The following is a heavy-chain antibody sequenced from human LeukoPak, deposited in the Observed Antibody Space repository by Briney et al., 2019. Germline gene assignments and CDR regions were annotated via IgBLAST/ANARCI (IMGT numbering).Heavy chain of an antibody. CDR3: VRSGGY. CDR1: GFTFSSHW. D-gene: IGHD1-26*01. V-gene: IGHV3-7*05. J-gene: IGHJ4*02. CDR2: IKEDGSEK. Sequence: PGRSLRLSCATSGFTFSSHWMNWVRQAPGKGLEWVANIKEDGSEKYYVDSVKGRFTISRDNAKNLLCLQMNSLRAEDTAIYYCVRSGGYWGQGTLVTVSS.